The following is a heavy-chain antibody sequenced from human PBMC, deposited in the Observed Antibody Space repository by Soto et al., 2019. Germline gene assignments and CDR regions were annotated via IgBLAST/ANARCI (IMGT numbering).Heavy chain of an antibody. V-gene: IGHV4-59*03. CDR3: AGMSFTVFGEVIDNFYFYGMDV. CDR2: LYNTGST. Sequence: SETLSLTCNVSGGSISSYYWTWIRQPPGKGLEWIGYLYNTGSTNYNPSLKSRVTISLDTSKNRFFLNLSSVTAADTAVYYCAGMSFTVFGEVIDNFYFYGMDVWGQGTTVTVSS. D-gene: IGHD3-3*01. J-gene: IGHJ6*02. CDR1: GGSISSYY.